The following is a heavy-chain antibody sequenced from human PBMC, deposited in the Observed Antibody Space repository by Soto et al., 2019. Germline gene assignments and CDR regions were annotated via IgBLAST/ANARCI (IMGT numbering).Heavy chain of an antibody. V-gene: IGHV1-69*13. CDR2: IIPIFGTA. J-gene: IGHJ4*02. CDR3: ARVNQQLVPYYFDY. CDR1: GCTFSSYA. D-gene: IGHD6-13*01. Sequence: SVKVSCKASGCTFSSYAISCVRQAPGQGLEWMGGIIPIFGTANYAQKFQGRVTITADESTSTAYMELSSLRSEDTAVYYCARVNQQLVPYYFDYWGQGTLVTVSS.